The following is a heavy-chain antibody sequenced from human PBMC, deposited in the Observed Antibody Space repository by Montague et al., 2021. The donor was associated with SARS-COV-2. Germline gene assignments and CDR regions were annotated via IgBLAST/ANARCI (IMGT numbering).Heavy chain of an antibody. D-gene: IGHD3-10*01. Sequence: CAISGDSVSSNSVARKWIRQSPSRHPDRLGRTYFRSKWYNDYAVSVKSRITINPDTSKNQFSLQLNSVTPEDTAVYYCARGLWFGELLSLYYYYGMDVWGQGTTVTVSS. J-gene: IGHJ6*02. V-gene: IGHV6-1*01. CDR1: GDSVSSNSVA. CDR3: ARGLWFGELLSLYYYYGMDV. CDR2: TYFRSKWYN.